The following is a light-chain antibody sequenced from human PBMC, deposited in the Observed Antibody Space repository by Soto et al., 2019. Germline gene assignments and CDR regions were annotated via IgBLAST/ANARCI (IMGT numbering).Light chain of an antibody. CDR2: KAS. V-gene: IGKV1-5*03. Sequence: DLQITQSPSTLSASVGDRVTITCRASQNIYIWLAWYQKKPGKAPNLLIYKASTLQSGVPSRFSGNGSGTEFTLXITSLQPDDSATYYCQQYNGLPTWTFGQGTK. CDR1: QNIYIW. J-gene: IGKJ1*01. CDR3: QQYNGLPTWT.